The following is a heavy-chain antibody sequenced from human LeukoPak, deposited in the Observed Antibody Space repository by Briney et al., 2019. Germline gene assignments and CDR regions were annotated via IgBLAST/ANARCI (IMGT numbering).Heavy chain of an antibody. CDR2: IYTSGST. CDR1: GFTFTNAW. J-gene: IGHJ6*03. D-gene: IGHD2-2*01. CDR3: AREGYQLLRRYYYYYMDV. Sequence: PGGSLRLSCEASGFTFTNAWMSWVRQAPGKGLEWIGRIYTSGSTNYNPSLKSRVTMSVDTSKNQFSLKLSSVTAADTAVYYCAREGYQLLRRYYYYYMDVWGKGTTVTVSS. V-gene: IGHV4-4*07.